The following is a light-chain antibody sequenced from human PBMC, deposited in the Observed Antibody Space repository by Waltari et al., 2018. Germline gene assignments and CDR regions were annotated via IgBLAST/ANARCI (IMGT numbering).Light chain of an antibody. Sequence: DIQMTQSPSTLSASVGDRVTITCRASQSIGSWLAWYQQKPGKAPNPLIYKASSLESGVPSRFSGSGSGTEFTLTISSLQPDDFATYYCQQYKTYGTFGQGTKLEIK. CDR2: KAS. CDR3: QQYKTYGT. CDR1: QSIGSW. V-gene: IGKV1-5*03. J-gene: IGKJ2*01.